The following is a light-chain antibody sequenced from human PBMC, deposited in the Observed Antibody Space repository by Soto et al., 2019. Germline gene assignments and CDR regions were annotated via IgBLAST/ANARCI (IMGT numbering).Light chain of an antibody. CDR2: GAS. CDR1: QSVSSSY. CDR3: QKHGTSAYT. Sequence: EIVLTQSPGTLSLSPGERATLSCRASQSVSSSYLAWYQQKPGQAPRLLIYGASSGDTGIPDRFSGSGCGTDFNLTISRLEPEDFAVYYCQKHGTSAYTFGQGTKLEIK. J-gene: IGKJ2*01. V-gene: IGKV3-20*01.